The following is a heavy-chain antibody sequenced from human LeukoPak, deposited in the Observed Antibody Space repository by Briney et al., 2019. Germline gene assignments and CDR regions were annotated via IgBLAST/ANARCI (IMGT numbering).Heavy chain of an antibody. CDR3: AKRLAAAGTDRLFDY. CDR1: GFTFSSYS. Sequence: GGSLRLSCAASGFTFSSYSMSWVRQAPGKGLEWVSAISGSGGSTYYADSVKGRFTISRDNSKNTLYLQMNSLRAEDTAVYYFAKRLAAAGTDRLFDYWGQGTLVSVSS. CDR2: ISGSGGST. D-gene: IGHD6-13*01. V-gene: IGHV3-23*01. J-gene: IGHJ4*02.